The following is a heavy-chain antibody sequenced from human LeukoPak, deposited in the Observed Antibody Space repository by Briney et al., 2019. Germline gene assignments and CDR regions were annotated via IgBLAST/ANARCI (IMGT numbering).Heavy chain of an antibody. CDR1: GSSLSTSGVG. CDR3: AHTLVVVVPAMKGHWFDP. V-gene: IGHV2-5*01. Sequence: GPMLVNPTQTLTMTCTFSGSSLSTSGVGVGWIRQPPGKALALLALIYWNDDKRYSPSLKRRLTITKDTSKNQVVLTMTNMDPVDTATYYCAHTLVVVVPAMKGHWFDPWGQGTLVTVSS. J-gene: IGHJ5*02. CDR2: IYWNDDK. D-gene: IGHD2-2*01.